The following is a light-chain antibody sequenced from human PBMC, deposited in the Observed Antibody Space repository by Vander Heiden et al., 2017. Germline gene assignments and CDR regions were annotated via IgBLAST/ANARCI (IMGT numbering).Light chain of an antibody. V-gene: IGKV2-30*01. Sequence: DVVMTQSPLSLPVTLGQPASISCSSTQSLVSSDGDTNLQWFQQRPGQSPRRLIYKVSIRDSGVPDRFSDSGSGTDLTLKISSVEAEDVGVYYFMQCTHWPHSVRQGTKLEIK. CDR2: KVS. J-gene: IGKJ2*03. CDR1: QSLVSSDGDTN. CDR3: MQCTHWPHS.